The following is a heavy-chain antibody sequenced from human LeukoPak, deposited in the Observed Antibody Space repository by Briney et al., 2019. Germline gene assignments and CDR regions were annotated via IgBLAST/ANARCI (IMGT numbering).Heavy chain of an antibody. J-gene: IGHJ4*02. CDR1: GFTFSSYS. CDR3: APGEYYYDSSGYQDY. Sequence: NPGGSLRLSCAASGFTFSSYSMNWVRQAPGKGLEWVSSISSSSSYIYYADSVKGRFTISRDNAKNSLYLQMNSLRAEDTAVYYCAPGEYYYDSSGYQDYWGQGTLVTVSS. D-gene: IGHD3-22*01. V-gene: IGHV3-21*01. CDR2: ISSSSSYI.